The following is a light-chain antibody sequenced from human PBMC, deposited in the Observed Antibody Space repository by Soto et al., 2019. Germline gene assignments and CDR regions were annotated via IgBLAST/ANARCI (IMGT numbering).Light chain of an antibody. CDR3: SSSTGSNMIVV. Sequence: QSALTQPPSASGSPGQSVTISCTGTSSDIGGYNSVSWYQQHPGKVPKLIIYAVNKRPSGVPDRFSGSKSGNTASLTVSGMQAEDEDDYGCSSSTGSNMIVVFGGGTEVTVL. CDR1: SSDIGGYNS. CDR2: AVN. J-gene: IGLJ2*01. V-gene: IGLV2-8*01.